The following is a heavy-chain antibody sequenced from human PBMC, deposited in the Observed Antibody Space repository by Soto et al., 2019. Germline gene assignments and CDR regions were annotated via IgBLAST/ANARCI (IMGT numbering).Heavy chain of an antibody. CDR2: IYYSGSR. J-gene: IGHJ6*02. CDR1: GGSINTVGYY. Sequence: SETLSLTCSVSGGSINTVGYYWTWVRQQPGKGLEWIGYIYYSGSRDYNPSLKSRVSMSVDASKNQFSLNLTSVTAADTAVYYCAKESGGYDSSTRYGLDVWGQGTTVTVSS. D-gene: IGHD6-25*01. V-gene: IGHV4-31*03. CDR3: AKESGGYDSSTRYGLDV.